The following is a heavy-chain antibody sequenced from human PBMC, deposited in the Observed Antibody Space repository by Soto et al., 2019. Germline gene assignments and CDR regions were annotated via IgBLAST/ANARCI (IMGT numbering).Heavy chain of an antibody. CDR1: GYTFTSYA. V-gene: IGHV1-3*01. D-gene: IGHD2-15*01. CDR3: ARGPGGPDGPGDY. J-gene: IGHJ4*02. Sequence: QVQLVQSGAEVKKPGASVKVSCKASGYTFTSYAMHWVRQAPGQRLEWMGWINAGNGNTKYSQKFQGRVTITRDTXAGTAYMELSSLRSEDTAVYYCARGPGGPDGPGDYWGQGTLVTVSS. CDR2: INAGNGNT.